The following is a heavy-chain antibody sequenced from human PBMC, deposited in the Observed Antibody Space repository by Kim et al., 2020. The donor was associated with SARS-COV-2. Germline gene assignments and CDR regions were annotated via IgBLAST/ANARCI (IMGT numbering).Heavy chain of an antibody. CDR3: AKDPYGSNKFFDY. V-gene: IGHV3-23*01. D-gene: IGHD2-21*01. J-gene: IGHJ4*01. CDR1: GSTFSRYG. CDR2: ISGRGGEN. Sequence: GGSLRLSCAASGSTFSRYGLSWVRQAPGKGLEWVSAISGRGGENYYTESVKGRPIISRDNSKNTPYLQINSLRAEDMSVNYCAKDPYGSNKFFDYSCQG.